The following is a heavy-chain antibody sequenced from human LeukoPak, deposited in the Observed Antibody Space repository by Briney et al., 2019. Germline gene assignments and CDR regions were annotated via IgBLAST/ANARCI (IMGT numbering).Heavy chain of an antibody. V-gene: IGHV3-15*01. CDR2: INSKTDGGTT. D-gene: IGHD3-3*01. CDR1: GFTFSNAW. Sequence: GGSLRLSCAASGFTFSNAWMSWVRQAPGKGLEWVGRINSKTDGGTTDYAAPVKGRFTISRDDSKNTLYLQMNSLKTEDTAVYYCTTDFWSGYFYFDYWGQGTLVTVSS. J-gene: IGHJ4*02. CDR3: TTDFWSGYFYFDY.